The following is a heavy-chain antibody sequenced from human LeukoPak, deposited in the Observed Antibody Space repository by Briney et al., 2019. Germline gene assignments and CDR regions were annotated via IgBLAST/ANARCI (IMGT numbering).Heavy chain of an antibody. V-gene: IGHV5-51*01. CDR2: IYPGDSDT. J-gene: IGHJ4*02. D-gene: IGHD3-9*01. CDR3: ARPLRYFDWLSPEADDY. Sequence: GESLKISCKGSGYSFTSYWIGWVRQMPGKGLEWMGIIYPGDSDTRYSPSFQGQVTISADKSISTAYLQWSSLKASGTAMYYCARPLRYFDWLSPEADDYWGQGTLVTVSS. CDR1: GYSFTSYW.